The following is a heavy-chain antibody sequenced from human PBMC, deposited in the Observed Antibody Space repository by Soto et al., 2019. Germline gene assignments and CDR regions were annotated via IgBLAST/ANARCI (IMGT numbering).Heavy chain of an antibody. J-gene: IGHJ6*02. CDR1: EFTFSNYG. Sequence: QVQLVESGGGVVQPGRSLRLSCAASEFTFSNYGMHWVRQAPGKGLEWVAVILNDGSNRYHADSVKDRFTISRDNSKNMLYLQMKSLRAEDPAVYYCASDDGYSANGMDVWGQGTKLTVSS. V-gene: IGHV3-33*01. CDR3: ASDDGYSANGMDV. CDR2: ILNDGSNR. D-gene: IGHD6-13*01.